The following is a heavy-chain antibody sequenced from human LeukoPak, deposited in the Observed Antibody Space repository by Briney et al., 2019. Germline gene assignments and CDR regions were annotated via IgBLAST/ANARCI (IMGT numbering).Heavy chain of an antibody. CDR2: IKHDGSEK. Sequence: GGSLRLSCAASGFIFTNYFMSWVRQAPGKGLEWVAGIKHDGSEKYYVDSVRGRFTISRDNTMNSLYLQMSSLRAEDTAVYYCATDRGWRTSGYYLYYFEYWGQGTLVTFSS. J-gene: IGHJ4*02. CDR1: GFIFTNYF. D-gene: IGHD3-3*01. CDR3: ATDRGWRTSGYYLYYFEY. V-gene: IGHV3-7*01.